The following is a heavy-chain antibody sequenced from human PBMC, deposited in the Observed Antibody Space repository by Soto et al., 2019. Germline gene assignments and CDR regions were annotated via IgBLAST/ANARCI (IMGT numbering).Heavy chain of an antibody. V-gene: IGHV5-10-1*01. J-gene: IGHJ6*02. CDR2: IDPSDSYT. Sequence: LGESLKISCKGSGYSFTSYWISWVRQMPGKGLEWMGRIDPSDSYTNYSPSFQGHVTISADKSISTAYLQWSSLKASDTAVYYCARAGYDFWSGPITYYYGMDVWGQGTTVTVSS. D-gene: IGHD3-3*01. CDR3: ARAGYDFWSGPITYYYGMDV. CDR1: GYSFTSYW.